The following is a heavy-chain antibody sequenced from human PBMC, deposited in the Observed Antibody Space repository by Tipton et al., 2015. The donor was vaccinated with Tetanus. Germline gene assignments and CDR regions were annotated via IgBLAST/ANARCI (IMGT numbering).Heavy chain of an antibody. CDR3: ARDSSLGSNSWAFDL. Sequence: TLSLTCTVSGGSISNYYWSWIRQPAGKGLEWIGRIYSMGSTKYNPSLKSRLTMSVDTSKNQFSLKLNSMAAADTAVYYCARDSSLGSNSWAFDLWGRGTTVTVSS. V-gene: IGHV4-4*07. CDR1: GGSISNYY. J-gene: IGHJ3*01. CDR2: IYSMGST. D-gene: IGHD4-23*01.